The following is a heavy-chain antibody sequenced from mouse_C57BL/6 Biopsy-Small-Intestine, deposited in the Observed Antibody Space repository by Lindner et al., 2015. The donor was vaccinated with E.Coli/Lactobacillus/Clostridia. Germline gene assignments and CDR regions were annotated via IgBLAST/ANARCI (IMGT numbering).Heavy chain of an antibody. CDR2: INTNTGNS. CDR1: GYSFTNYA. D-gene: IGHD2-4*01. Sequence: VKVSCKASGYSFTNYAMNWVRQAPGQGLEWMGWINTNTGNSNYAQVFTGRFVFSLDTSVSTAYLQISSLRTEDSAVYYCARKGRGSGRDYAMDVWGQGTTVTVSS. J-gene: IGHJ1*01. CDR3: ARKGRGSGRDYAMDV. V-gene: IGHV9-1*02.